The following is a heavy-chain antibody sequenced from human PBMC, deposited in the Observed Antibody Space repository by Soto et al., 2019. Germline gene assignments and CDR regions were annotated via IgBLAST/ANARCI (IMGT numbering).Heavy chain of an antibody. V-gene: IGHV3-11*04. Sequence: PGGSLRLSCAASGFTFSDYYMSWIRQAPGKGLEWVSYISSSGSTIYYADSVKGRFTISRDNAKNSLYLQMNSLRAEDTAVYYCARERPMVRGVIITSYYYYGMDVWGQGTTVTVSS. CDR2: ISSSGSTI. CDR1: GFTFSDYY. CDR3: ARERPMVRGVIITSYYYYGMDV. D-gene: IGHD3-10*01. J-gene: IGHJ6*02.